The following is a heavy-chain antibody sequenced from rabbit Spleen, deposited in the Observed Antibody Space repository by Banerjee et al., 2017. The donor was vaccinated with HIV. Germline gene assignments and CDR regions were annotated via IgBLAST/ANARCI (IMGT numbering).Heavy chain of an antibody. CDR2: INTSSGSA. CDR1: GLDFSSSYW. J-gene: IGHJ4*01. Sequence: QSLEESGGDLVKPGASLTLTCTASGLDFSSSYWICWVRQAPGKGLEWIGCINTSSGSAYYASWAKGRFTISKTSSTTVTLQMTSLTAADTATYFCARMIDFWPNFGLWGPGTLVTVS. V-gene: IGHV1S40*01. CDR3: ARMIDFWPNFGL. D-gene: IGHD2-1*01.